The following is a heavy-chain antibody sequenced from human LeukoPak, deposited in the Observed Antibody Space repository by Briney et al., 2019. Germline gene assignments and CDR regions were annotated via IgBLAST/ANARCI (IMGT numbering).Heavy chain of an antibody. Sequence: SETLSLTCTVSGGSISSSAYHWGWIRQPPGKGLEWIGSIHIGGSTYYNPSLKSRVTISVDTSKNQFSLKLSSVTAADTAVYYCARGRGIVGATYSAFDIWGQGTMVTVSS. CDR1: GGSISSSAYH. CDR2: IHIGGST. CDR3: ARGRGIVGATYSAFDI. J-gene: IGHJ3*02. D-gene: IGHD1-26*01. V-gene: IGHV4-39*07.